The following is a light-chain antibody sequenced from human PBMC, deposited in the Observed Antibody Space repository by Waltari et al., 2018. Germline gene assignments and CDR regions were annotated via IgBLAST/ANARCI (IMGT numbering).Light chain of an antibody. CDR1: SSNIGAGYD. J-gene: IGLJ3*02. V-gene: IGLV1-40*01. Sequence: QSVLTQPPSVSGAPGQSLTISCPGSSSNIGAGYDVHWYQHLPGTAPKLLIYGHNNRPSGVPDRFSCSKSGTSASLAITGLQAEDEADYYCQSYDSSVGAWVFGGGTKLTVV. CDR2: GHN. CDR3: QSYDSSVGAWV.